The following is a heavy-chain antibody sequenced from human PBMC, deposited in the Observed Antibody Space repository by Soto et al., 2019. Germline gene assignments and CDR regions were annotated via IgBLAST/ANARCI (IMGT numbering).Heavy chain of an antibody. J-gene: IGHJ4*01. CDR2: MYSGGDI. CDR3: VSRIPSWVFDY. D-gene: IGHD3-16*01. CDR1: GFTVNTNY. Sequence: GGSLRLCCLVSGFTVNTNYMYWVRHAPGRGLEWVSAMYSGGDIHYADSVKGRFTIARDTSENTLYLRMDKLRVEDTAVYFCVSRIPSWVFDYRGQATLVTVSS. V-gene: IGHV3-53*01.